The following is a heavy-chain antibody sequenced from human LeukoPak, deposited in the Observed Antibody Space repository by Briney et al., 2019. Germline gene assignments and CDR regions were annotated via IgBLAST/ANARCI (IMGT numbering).Heavy chain of an antibody. D-gene: IGHD6-19*01. CDR2: MYTSGTT. Sequence: PSETLSLTCTVSGGSISSGTYFWSWIRQPAGKGLEWIGRMYTSGTTNYNPSLESRVTISVDTSKSQFSLKLSSVTAADTAVYYCARGLLINPYALAGIRARPHDAFDIWGQGTMVTVSS. V-gene: IGHV4-61*02. CDR3: ARGLLINPYALAGIRARPHDAFDI. CDR1: GGSISSGTYF. J-gene: IGHJ3*02.